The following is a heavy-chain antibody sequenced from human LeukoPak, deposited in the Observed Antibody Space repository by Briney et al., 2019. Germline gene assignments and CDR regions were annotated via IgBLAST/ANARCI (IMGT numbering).Heavy chain of an antibody. V-gene: IGHV3-20*04. CDR1: GYTFGDYG. CDR2: TNRRGDIT. CDR3: VRFADLDY. J-gene: IGHJ4*02. D-gene: IGHD3-10*01. Sequence: GGSLRLSCAASGYTFGDYGMSWVRQVPGKGLEWVSGTNRRGDITGYADFVKGRFTISRDNSKNTLYLQMGSLRAEDMAVYYCVRFADLDYWGQGTLVTVSS.